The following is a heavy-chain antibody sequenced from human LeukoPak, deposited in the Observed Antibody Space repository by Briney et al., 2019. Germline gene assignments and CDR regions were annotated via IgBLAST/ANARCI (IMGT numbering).Heavy chain of an antibody. Sequence: GESLKISCKGSGYSFTSYWIGWVRQMPGKGLEWMGIIYPGDSDTRYSPSFQGQVTISADKSISTAYLQWSSLKASDTAVYYCARHEVDKLAATDYWGQGTLVTVSS. CDR1: GYSFTSYW. V-gene: IGHV5-51*01. D-gene: IGHD2-15*01. CDR3: ARHEVDKLAATDY. CDR2: IYPGDSDT. J-gene: IGHJ4*02.